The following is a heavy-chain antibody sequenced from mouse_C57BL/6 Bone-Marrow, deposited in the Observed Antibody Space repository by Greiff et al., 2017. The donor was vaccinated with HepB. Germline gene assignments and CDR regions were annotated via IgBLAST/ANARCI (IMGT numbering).Heavy chain of an antibody. CDR1: GYTFTSYW. J-gene: IGHJ4*01. Sequence: QVQLQQSGAELVKPGASVKLSCKASGYTFTSYWMHWVKQRPGQGLEWIGMIHPNSGSTNYNEKFKSKATLTVDKSSSTAYMQLSSLTSEDSAVYYCANDIGHRYYAMDYWGQGTSVTVSS. CDR2: IHPNSGST. D-gene: IGHD2-3*01. V-gene: IGHV1-64*01. CDR3: ANDIGHRYYAMDY.